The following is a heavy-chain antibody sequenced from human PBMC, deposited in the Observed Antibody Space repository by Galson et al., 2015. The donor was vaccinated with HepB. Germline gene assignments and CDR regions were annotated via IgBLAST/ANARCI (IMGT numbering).Heavy chain of an antibody. V-gene: IGHV4-39*01. CDR1: GGSISSSSYY. CDR2: IYYSGST. CDR3: ARHPHYDSSGYCLD. J-gene: IGHJ4*02. Sequence: SETLSLTCTVSGGSISSSSYYWGWIRQPPGTGLEWIGSIYYSGSTYYNPSLKSRVTISVDTSKNQFSLKLSSVTAADTAVYYCARHPHYDSSGYCLDWGQGTLVTVSS. D-gene: IGHD3-22*01.